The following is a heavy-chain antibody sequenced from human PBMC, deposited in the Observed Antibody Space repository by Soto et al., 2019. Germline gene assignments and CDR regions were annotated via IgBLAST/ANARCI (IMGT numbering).Heavy chain of an antibody. CDR1: GGSISSYY. J-gene: IGHJ4*02. Sequence: PSETLSLTCTVSGGSISSYYWSWIRQPPGKGLEWIGYIYYSGSTNYNPSLKSRVTISVDTSKNQFSLKLSSVTAADTAVYYCARHLYGSGRYYFDYWGQGTLVTVSS. V-gene: IGHV4-59*08. CDR2: IYYSGST. CDR3: ARHLYGSGRYYFDY. D-gene: IGHD3-10*01.